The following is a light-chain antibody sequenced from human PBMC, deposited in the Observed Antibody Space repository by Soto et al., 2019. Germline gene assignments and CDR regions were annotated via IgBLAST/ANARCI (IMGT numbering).Light chain of an antibody. CDR3: QQYNNWPQT. V-gene: IGKV3-15*01. CDR2: GAS. CDR1: QSVSSN. J-gene: IGKJ1*01. Sequence: EIVMTQSPATLSVCPGERATLSCRASQSVSSNLAWYQQKPGQAPRLLIYGASTRATGIPARFSGSGSGTEFTLTISSLQSEDFAVYCCQQYNNWPQTFGQGTKVDIK.